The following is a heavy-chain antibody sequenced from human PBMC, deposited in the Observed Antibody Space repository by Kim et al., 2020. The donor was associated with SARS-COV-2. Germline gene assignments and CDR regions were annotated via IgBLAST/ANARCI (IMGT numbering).Heavy chain of an antibody. V-gene: IGHV3-23*01. Sequence: TYCEDPVKGRFTISRDNSKNTLYLQMNSLRAEDTAVYYCAKDRDYGDYVSWGQGTLVTVSS. CDR2: T. D-gene: IGHD4-17*01. J-gene: IGHJ5*02. CDR3: AKDRDYGDYVS.